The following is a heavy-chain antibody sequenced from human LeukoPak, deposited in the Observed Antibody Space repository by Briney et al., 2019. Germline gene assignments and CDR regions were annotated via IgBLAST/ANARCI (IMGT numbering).Heavy chain of an antibody. J-gene: IGHJ4*02. CDR3: ARDPGSAWYDY. V-gene: IGHV1-18*04. CDR1: GYTFTIHG. D-gene: IGHD6-19*01. CDR2: ISTSNGNR. Sequence: ASVKVSCKASGYTFTIHGFTWVRQAPGQGLEWMGSISTSNGNRIYAQTLQGRVTMTTDTSTSTAFMELRSLRSDDTVVYYCARDPGSAWYDYWGQGTLVTVSS.